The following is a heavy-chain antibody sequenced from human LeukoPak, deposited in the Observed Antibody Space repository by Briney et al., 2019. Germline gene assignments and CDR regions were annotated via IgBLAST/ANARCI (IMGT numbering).Heavy chain of an antibody. CDR3: ARGREWEPKVFDY. CDR2: IYYSGST. J-gene: IGHJ4*02. D-gene: IGHD1-26*01. V-gene: IGHV4-59*01. CDR1: GGSISGYY. Sequence: SETLSLTCTVSGGSISGYYWSWIRQPPGKGLEWIGYIYYSGSTNYNPSLKSRVTISVDTSKNQFSLKLSSVTAADTAVYYCARGREWEPKVFDYWGQGTLITVSS.